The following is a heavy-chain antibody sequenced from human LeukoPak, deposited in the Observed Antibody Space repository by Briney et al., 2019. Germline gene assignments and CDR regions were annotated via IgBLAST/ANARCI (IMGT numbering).Heavy chain of an antibody. V-gene: IGHV3-30-3*01. CDR3: ARERAVASYYYYGMDV. CDR1: GFTFSSYA. D-gene: IGHD6-19*01. Sequence: GGSLRLSCAVSGFTFSSYAMHWVRQAPGKGLEWVAVISYDGSNKYYADSVKGRFTISRDNSKNTLYLQMNSLRAEDTAVYYCARERAVASYYYYGMDVWGQGTTVTVSS. J-gene: IGHJ6*02. CDR2: ISYDGSNK.